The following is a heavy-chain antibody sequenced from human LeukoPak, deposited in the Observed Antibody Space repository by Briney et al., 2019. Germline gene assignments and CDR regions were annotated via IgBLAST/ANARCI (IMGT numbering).Heavy chain of an antibody. Sequence: SETLSLTCTVSGGSISSGGYYWSWIRQPPGKGLEWIGYIYHSGSTNYNPSLKSRVTISVDTSKNQFSLKLSSVTAADTAVYYCARRKTVVTRYFDYWGQGTLVTVSS. CDR2: IYHSGST. D-gene: IGHD4-23*01. CDR3: ARRKTVVTRYFDY. V-gene: IGHV4-30-2*01. CDR1: GGSISSGGYY. J-gene: IGHJ4*02.